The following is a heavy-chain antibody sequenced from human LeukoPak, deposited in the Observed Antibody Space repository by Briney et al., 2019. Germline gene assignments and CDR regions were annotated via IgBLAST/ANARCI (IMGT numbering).Heavy chain of an antibody. D-gene: IGHD6-13*01. Sequence: SETLSLTCAVYGGSFSGYYWSWIRQPPGKGLEWIGEINHSGSTNYNPSLKSRVTISADTSKNQFSLKLSSVTAADTAVYYCARPGIAAAEGRYFDLWGRGTLVTVPS. V-gene: IGHV4-34*01. CDR2: INHSGST. CDR1: GGSFSGYY. J-gene: IGHJ2*01. CDR3: ARPGIAAAEGRYFDL.